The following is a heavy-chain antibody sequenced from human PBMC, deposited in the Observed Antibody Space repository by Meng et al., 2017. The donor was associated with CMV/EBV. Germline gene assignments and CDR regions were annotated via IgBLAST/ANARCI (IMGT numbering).Heavy chain of an antibody. V-gene: IGHV4-39*07. CDR3: ARDRVASRNGMDV. Sequence: SETLSLTCTVSGGSISSSSYYWGWIRQPPGKGLEWIGSIYYSGSTYYNPSLKSRVTISVDTSKNQFSLKLSSVTAADTAVYYCARDRVASRNGMDVWGQGTTVTVSS. CDR1: GGSISSSSYY. J-gene: IGHJ6*02. CDR2: IYYSGST.